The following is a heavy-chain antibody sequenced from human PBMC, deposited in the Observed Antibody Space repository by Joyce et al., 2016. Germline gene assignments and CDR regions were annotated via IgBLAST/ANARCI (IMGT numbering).Heavy chain of an antibody. CDR3: AKDRPYSTYYYFYYMDV. CDR2: IRDIGGST. D-gene: IGHD4-11*01. CDR1: GFTFNNYG. V-gene: IGHV3-23*01. Sequence: EVQLLESGGGLVQPGGSLTLSCAASGFTFNNYGLTWVRQAPGKGLEWVSSIRDIGGSTYYADSVRDRVTISRDNSKNTLFLQMTSLTAEDTAVYYCAKDRPYSTYYYFYYMDVWGKGTTVTVSS. J-gene: IGHJ6*03.